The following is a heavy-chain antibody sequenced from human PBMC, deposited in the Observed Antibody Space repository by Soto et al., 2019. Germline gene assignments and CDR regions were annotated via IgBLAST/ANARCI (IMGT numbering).Heavy chain of an antibody. CDR2: IWYDGSNK. D-gene: IGHD3-10*01. J-gene: IGHJ6*02. Sequence: PGGSLRLSCAASGLTFSSYGMHWVRQAPGKGLEWVAVIWYDGSNKYYADSVKGRFTISRDNSKNTLYLQMNSLRAEDTAVYYCAREGFGELSNSYYYGMDVWGQGTTVTVSS. V-gene: IGHV3-33*01. CDR1: GLTFSSYG. CDR3: AREGFGELSNSYYYGMDV.